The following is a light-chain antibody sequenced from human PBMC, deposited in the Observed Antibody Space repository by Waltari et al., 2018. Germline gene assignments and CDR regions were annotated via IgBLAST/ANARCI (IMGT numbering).Light chain of an antibody. J-gene: IGKJ4*01. V-gene: IGKV1-39*01. Sequence: DIEMTQSPSSLSASVGDRVTVTCRSSETIMNYLNWYQQKPGEAPTLLIFAASSLPSGVPSRFSGSGSGTDFTLTISSLQPEDFATYYCQQSFSLPRTFGRGTTVEI. CDR1: ETIMNY. CDR3: QQSFSLPRT. CDR2: AAS.